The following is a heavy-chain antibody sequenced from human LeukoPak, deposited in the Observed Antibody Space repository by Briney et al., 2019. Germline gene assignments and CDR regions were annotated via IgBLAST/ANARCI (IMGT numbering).Heavy chain of an antibody. D-gene: IGHD3-3*01. CDR2: TYYRSKWYN. Sequence: SRTLSLTFAISGDSVSINSAAWKWIRQSPSRGLEWLGSTYYRSKWYNDYAVSVKSRITINPDTSKNQFSLQLNSVTPEDTAVYYCARGDFWSGYSPRLTGMDVWGQGTTVTVSS. CDR1: GDSVSINSAA. J-gene: IGHJ6*02. V-gene: IGHV6-1*01. CDR3: ARGDFWSGYSPRLTGMDV.